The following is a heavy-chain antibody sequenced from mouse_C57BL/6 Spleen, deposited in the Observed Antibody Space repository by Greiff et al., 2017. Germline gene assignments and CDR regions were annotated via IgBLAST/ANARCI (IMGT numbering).Heavy chain of an antibody. J-gene: IGHJ1*03. CDR3: AKNPFHDYGSSYGYFDV. CDR2: ILPGSGST. V-gene: IGHV1-9*01. D-gene: IGHD1-1*01. Sequence: QVQLKQSGAELMKPGASVKLSCKATGYTFTGYWIEWVKQRPGHGLEWIGEILPGSGSTNYNEKFKGKATFTADTSSNTAYMQLSSLTTEDSAIYYCAKNPFHDYGSSYGYFDVWGTGTTVTVSS. CDR1: GYTFTGYW.